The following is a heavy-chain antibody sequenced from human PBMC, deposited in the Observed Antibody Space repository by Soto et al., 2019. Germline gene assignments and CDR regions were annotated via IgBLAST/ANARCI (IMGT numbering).Heavy chain of an antibody. CDR3: ARGSFYYGGNSGFDY. V-gene: IGHV3-33*01. CDR1: GFTFSSYG. CDR2: IWYDGSNK. J-gene: IGHJ4*02. D-gene: IGHD4-17*01. Sequence: QVQLVESGGGVVQPGRSLRLSCAASGFTFSSYGMHWVRQAPGKGLEWVAVIWYDGSNKCYADSVKGRFTISRDNSKNTLYLQMNSLRAEDTAVYYCARGSFYYGGNSGFDYWGQGTLVTVSS.